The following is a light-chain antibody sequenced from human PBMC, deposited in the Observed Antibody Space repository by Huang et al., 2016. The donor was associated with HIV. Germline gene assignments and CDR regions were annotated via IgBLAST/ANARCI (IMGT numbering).Light chain of an antibody. J-gene: IGKJ1*01. V-gene: IGKV1-5*03. CDR3: QQYKSYSQT. CDR2: KAS. Sequence: DIQMTQSPSTLSASVGDRVTITCRASQSISSWLAWYQQKPGKAPKLLIYKASSLEGGVPSRVSGSGSGTEFTLTISSLQPDDFATYYCQQYKSYSQTFGQGTKVEIK. CDR1: QSISSW.